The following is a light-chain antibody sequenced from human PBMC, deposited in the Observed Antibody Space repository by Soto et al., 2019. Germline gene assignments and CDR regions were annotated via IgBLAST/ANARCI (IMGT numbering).Light chain of an antibody. CDR1: QSVSSY. CDR3: QQRSNWPPYT. J-gene: IGKJ2*01. V-gene: IGKV3-11*01. CDR2: DAS. Sequence: EIVLTQSPATLSLSPGERATLSCRASQSVSSYLAWYQQKPGQAPRLLIYDASNRATGIPARFSGSGSGTDFTLTISSLEPEDFAVYYCQQRSNWPPYTFGQGTKLHI.